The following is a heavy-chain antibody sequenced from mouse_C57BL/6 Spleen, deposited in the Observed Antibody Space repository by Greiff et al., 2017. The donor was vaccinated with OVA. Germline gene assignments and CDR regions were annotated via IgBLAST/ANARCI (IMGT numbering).Heavy chain of an antibody. V-gene: IGHV5-6*01. Sequence: EVKLVESGGDLVKPGGSLKLSCAASGFTFSSYGMSWVRQTPDKRLEWVATISSGGSNTYYPDSVKGRFPISRDNAKNTLYLQMCSLKSEDTAMYYCASDVITTVVATDYFDYWGQGTTLTVSS. CDR2: ISSGGSNT. CDR1: GFTFSSYG. D-gene: IGHD1-1*01. CDR3: ASDVITTVVATDYFDY. J-gene: IGHJ2*01.